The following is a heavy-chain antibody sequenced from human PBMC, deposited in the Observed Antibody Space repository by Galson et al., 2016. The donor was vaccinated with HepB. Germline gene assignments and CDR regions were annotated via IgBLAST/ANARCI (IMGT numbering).Heavy chain of an antibody. CDR3: ARDRVVAAMYNWFDP. J-gene: IGHJ5*02. Sequence: SLRLSCAASGFIFSSYGMHWVRQSPGKGLEWVALVSFDGSKEYYADSVKGRFTISRDNSNNTMYLQMNSLRAEDTAIYYCARDRVVAAMYNWFDPWGQGTLVTVSS. CDR2: VSFDGSKE. V-gene: IGHV3-33*05. CDR1: GFIFSSYG. D-gene: IGHD2-15*01.